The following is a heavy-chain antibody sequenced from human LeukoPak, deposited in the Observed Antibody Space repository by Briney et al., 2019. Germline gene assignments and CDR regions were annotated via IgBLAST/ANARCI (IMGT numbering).Heavy chain of an antibody. CDR1: GGSFSGYY. CDR2: INHSGST. D-gene: IGHD6-13*01. Sequence: LETLSLTCAVYGGSFSGYYWSWIRQPPGKGLEWIGEINHSGSTNYNPSLKSRVTISVDTSKNQFSLKLRSVTAADTAVYYCARKEGGQLVNTRRWFDPWGQGTLATVSS. CDR3: ARKEGGQLVNTRRWFDP. J-gene: IGHJ5*02. V-gene: IGHV4-34*01.